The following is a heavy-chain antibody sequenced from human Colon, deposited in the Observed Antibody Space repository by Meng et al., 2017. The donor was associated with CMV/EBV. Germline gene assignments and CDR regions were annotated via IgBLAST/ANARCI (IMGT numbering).Heavy chain of an antibody. J-gene: IGHJ4*02. CDR2: IRYDGSNK. CDR3: AKDLGGTTAY. D-gene: IGHD4-17*01. Sequence: GESPKIPCAASGFTFSSYGMHWVLQAPGKGLEWVAFIRYDGSNKYYADSVKGRFTISRDNSKNTLYLQMNSLRAEDTAVYYCAKDLGGTTAYWGQGTLVTVSS. CDR1: GFTFSSYG. V-gene: IGHV3-30*02.